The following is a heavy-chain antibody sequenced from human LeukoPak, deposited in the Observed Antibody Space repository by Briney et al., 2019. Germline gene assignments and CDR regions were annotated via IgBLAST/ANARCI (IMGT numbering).Heavy chain of an antibody. D-gene: IGHD1-26*01. CDR2: INPSGGST. V-gene: IGHV1-46*01. J-gene: IGHJ4*02. CDR3: ATALTWPTGGD. CDR1: GYTFTSYY. Sequence: ASVKVSCKASGYTFTSYYMHWVRQAPGQGLEWMGIINPSGGSTSYAQKFQGRVTMTEDTSTDTAYMELSSLRSEDTAVYYCATALTWPTGGDWGQGTLVTVSS.